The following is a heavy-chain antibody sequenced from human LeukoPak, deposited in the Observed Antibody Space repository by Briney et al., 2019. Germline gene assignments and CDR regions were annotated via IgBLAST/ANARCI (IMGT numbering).Heavy chain of an antibody. J-gene: IGHJ4*02. Sequence: GGSLRLSCAASGCTFSSYGILWLRQAPGKGLEWVAVISYDGGTKYYADSVKGRFTISRDNSKNTLYLQMNSLRAEDTAVYYCAKDKMAYSTSSWDYWGQGTLVTVSS. CDR2: ISYDGGTK. CDR3: AKDKMAYSTSSWDY. V-gene: IGHV3-30*18. CDR1: GCTFSSYG. D-gene: IGHD6-6*01.